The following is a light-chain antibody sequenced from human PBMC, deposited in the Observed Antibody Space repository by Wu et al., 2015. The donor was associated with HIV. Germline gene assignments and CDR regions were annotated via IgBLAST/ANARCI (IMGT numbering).Light chain of an antibody. CDR3: QQYDSSPLYT. CDR1: QTVNIKY. CDR2: AAS. Sequence: EIVLTQSPGTLSLSPGERATLSCRASQTVNIKYLAWYQQKPGQAPRLLIYAASSRATGIPDRFSGSGSGTDFTLTISRLEPEDFAVYHCQQYDSSPLYTFGQGTKLEIK. J-gene: IGKJ2*01. V-gene: IGKV3-20*01.